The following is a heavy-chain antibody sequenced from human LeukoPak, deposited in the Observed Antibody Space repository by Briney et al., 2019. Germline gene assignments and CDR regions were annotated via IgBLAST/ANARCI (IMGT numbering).Heavy chain of an antibody. CDR3: ARLDTSGYYYYGMDV. V-gene: IGHV5-51*01. Sequence: PGESLKISCKGSGYSFTSYWIGWVRQLPGKGLEWMGIIYPGGSEPRYSPSFQGQVIISADKSISTVYLQWSSLKASDTAMYYCARLDTSGYYYYGMDVWGQGTTVTVSS. J-gene: IGHJ6*02. D-gene: IGHD3-22*01. CDR2: IYPGGSEP. CDR1: GYSFTSYW.